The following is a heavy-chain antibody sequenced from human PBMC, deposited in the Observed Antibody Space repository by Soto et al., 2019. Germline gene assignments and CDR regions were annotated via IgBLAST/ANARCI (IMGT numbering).Heavy chain of an antibody. J-gene: IGHJ3*02. CDR1: GGSISSGGYY. CDR2: IYYSGST. D-gene: IGHD6-13*01. CDR3: AREIKVDSSRAFEI. V-gene: IGHV4-31*03. Sequence: PSETLSLTCTVSGGSISSGGYYWSWIRQHPGKGLEWIGYIYYSGSTYYNPSLKSRVTISVDTSKNQFSLKLSSVTAADTAVYYCAREIKVDSSRAFEIWDQGTLVTVSS.